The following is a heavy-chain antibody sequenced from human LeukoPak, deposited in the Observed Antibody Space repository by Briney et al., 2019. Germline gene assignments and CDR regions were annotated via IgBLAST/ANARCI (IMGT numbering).Heavy chain of an antibody. CDR1: GFTFGSNC. D-gene: IGHD2-2*01. CDR3: AKTYQDTVVVPAAIFDS. J-gene: IGHJ4*02. Sequence: GGSLRLSCAASGFTFGSNCMSCVRQAPGKGLVWVSAISGSGGSTYYADSVKGRFTISRDNSKNTLFLQMNSLRAEDTAVYYCAKTYQDTVVVPAAIFDSWGQGTLVTVSS. CDR2: ISGSGGST. V-gene: IGHV3-23*01.